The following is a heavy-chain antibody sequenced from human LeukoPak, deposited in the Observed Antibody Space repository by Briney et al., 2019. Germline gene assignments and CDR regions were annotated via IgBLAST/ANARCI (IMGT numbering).Heavy chain of an antibody. J-gene: IGHJ4*02. CDR2: IIPIFGTA. D-gene: IGHD3-22*01. Sequence: GASVKVSCKASGGTFSSYAISWVRQAPGQGLEWMGGIIPIFGTANYAQKFQGRVTIAADESTSTAYMELSSLRSEDTAVYYCAESYDSSGYYPGWGQGTMAAVSS. CDR1: GGTFSSYA. V-gene: IGHV1-69*13. CDR3: AESYDSSGYYPG.